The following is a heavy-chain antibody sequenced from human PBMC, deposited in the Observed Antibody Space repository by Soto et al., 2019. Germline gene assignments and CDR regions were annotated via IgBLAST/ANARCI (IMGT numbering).Heavy chain of an antibody. Sequence: QVQLQESGPGLVKPSQTLSLTCTVSGRSISSVNYYWSWIRQPPGKGLEWIGDIYYSGSTYYNPSLRSRVTIPVDKAKYQFSLKLSSVTAADTAVYYSARYGSGECNRGSCYSPFDYWGQGTLVTVSS. D-gene: IGHD2-15*01. J-gene: IGHJ4*02. CDR3: ARYGSGECNRGSCYSPFDY. CDR1: GRSISSVNYY. V-gene: IGHV4-30-4*01. CDR2: IYYSGST.